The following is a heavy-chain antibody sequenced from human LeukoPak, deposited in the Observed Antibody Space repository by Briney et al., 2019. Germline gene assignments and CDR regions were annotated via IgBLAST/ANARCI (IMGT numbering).Heavy chain of an antibody. CDR3: ASLGYDFWSGYVLDY. D-gene: IGHD3-3*01. CDR1: GGSFSGYY. Sequence: SETLSLTCAVYGGSFSGYYWSWIRQPPGKGLEWIGEINHSGSTNYNPCLKSRVTISVDTSKNQFSLKLSSVTAADTAVYYCASLGYDFWSGYVLDYWGQGTLVTVSS. J-gene: IGHJ4*02. CDR2: INHSGST. V-gene: IGHV4-34*01.